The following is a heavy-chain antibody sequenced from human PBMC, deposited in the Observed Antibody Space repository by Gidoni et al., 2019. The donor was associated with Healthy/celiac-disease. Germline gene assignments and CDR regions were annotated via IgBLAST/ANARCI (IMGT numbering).Heavy chain of an antibody. CDR1: GFTFDDYA. Sequence: EVQLVESGGGLVQPGRSLRLSCAASGFTFDDYAMHWVRQAPGKGLEWVSGISWNSGSIGYADSVKGRFTISRDNAKNSLYLQMNSLRAEDTALYYCAKDVPSGISWGQGTLVTVSS. CDR3: AKDVPSGIS. CDR2: ISWNSGSI. D-gene: IGHD1-26*01. V-gene: IGHV3-9*01. J-gene: IGHJ5*02.